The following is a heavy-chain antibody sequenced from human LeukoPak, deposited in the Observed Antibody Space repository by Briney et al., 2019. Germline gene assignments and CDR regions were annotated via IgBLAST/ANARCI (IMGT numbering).Heavy chain of an antibody. CDR1: GGTFSTYA. J-gene: IGHJ3*02. D-gene: IGHD4-23*01. CDR3: AGNGGNPRDDI. Sequence: SVKVSCKASGGTFSTYAISWVRQAPGQGLEWMGSIIPILGIANYAQKFQGRVTITADKSTSTAYMELSSLRSEDTAVYYCAGNGGNPRDDIWGQGTMVTVSS. CDR2: IIPILGIA. V-gene: IGHV1-69*04.